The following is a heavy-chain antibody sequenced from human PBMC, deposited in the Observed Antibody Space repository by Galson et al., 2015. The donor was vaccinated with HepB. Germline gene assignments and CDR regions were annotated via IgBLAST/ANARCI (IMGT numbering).Heavy chain of an antibody. Sequence: SLRLSCAASKSLFNSYINYAISWVRQAPGKGLEWVSAISGSGESTYYADSVKGRFSISRDNSKGTVYLQMNSLRAEDTATYYCAKISLWFADYRDFWGQGTLVSVSS. J-gene: IGHJ4*02. CDR2: ISGSGEST. CDR3: AKISLWFADYRDF. CDR1: KSLFNSYINYA. D-gene: IGHD3-10*01. V-gene: IGHV3-23*01.